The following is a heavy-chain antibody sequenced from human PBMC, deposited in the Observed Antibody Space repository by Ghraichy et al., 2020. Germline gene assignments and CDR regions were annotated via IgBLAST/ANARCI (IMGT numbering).Heavy chain of an antibody. V-gene: IGHV1-18*01. Sequence: ASVKVSCKASGYTFTSYGISWVRQAPGQGLEWMGWISAYNGNTNYAQKLQGRVTMTTDTSTSTAYMELRSLRSDDTAVYYCAKATMVNPPLGYLPPYYFDYWGQGTLVTVSS. D-gene: IGHD3-10*01. J-gene: IGHJ4*02. CDR3: AKATMVNPPLGYLPPYYFDY. CDR1: GYTFTSYG. CDR2: ISAYNGNT.